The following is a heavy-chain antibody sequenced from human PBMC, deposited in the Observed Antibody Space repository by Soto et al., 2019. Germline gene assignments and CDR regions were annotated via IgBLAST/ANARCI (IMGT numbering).Heavy chain of an antibody. CDR1: GFTFSSYA. V-gene: IGHV3-23*01. Sequence: GGSLRLSCAASGFTFSSYAMSWVRQAPGKGLEWVSAISGSGGSTYYADSVKGRFTISRDNSKNTLYLQMNSLRAEDTAVYYCNLYSSGWHQDYFDYWGQGTLVTVSS. CDR2: ISGSGGST. CDR3: NLYSSGWHQDYFDY. D-gene: IGHD6-19*01. J-gene: IGHJ4*02.